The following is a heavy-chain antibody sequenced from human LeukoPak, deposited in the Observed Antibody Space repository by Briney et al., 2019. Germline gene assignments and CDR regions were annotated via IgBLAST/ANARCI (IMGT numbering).Heavy chain of an antibody. Sequence: GGSLRLSCAASGFTVSSNYLSWVRQAPGKGLEWVSVIHSGGSTYYADSVKGRFTISRDNSKNTLYLQMNSLRAEDTAVYYCAKDRGYSYGYSAFDIWGQGTMVTVSS. J-gene: IGHJ3*02. CDR2: IHSGGST. CDR3: AKDRGYSYGYSAFDI. CDR1: GFTVSSNY. D-gene: IGHD5-18*01. V-gene: IGHV3-53*01.